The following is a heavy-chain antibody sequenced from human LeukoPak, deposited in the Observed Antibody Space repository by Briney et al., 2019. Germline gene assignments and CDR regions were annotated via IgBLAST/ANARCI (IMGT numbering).Heavy chain of an antibody. V-gene: IGHV4-59*01. Sequence: SGTLSLTCTGCGCSISRYYWGGIPQPPGRGREGVGYIYYSGSTNYNPSLKSRVTISVDTPKDQFSLKLSSVPAAHTAVYYCPRDPLVVAARGDYYYYGMAVWGQGTKVTVS. CDR1: GCSISRYY. J-gene: IGHJ6*02. D-gene: IGHD2-15*01. CDR3: PRDPLVVAARGDYYYYGMAV. CDR2: IYYSGST.